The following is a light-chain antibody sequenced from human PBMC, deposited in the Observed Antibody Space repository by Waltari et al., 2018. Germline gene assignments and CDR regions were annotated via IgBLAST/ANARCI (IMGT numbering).Light chain of an antibody. CDR2: GAS. J-gene: IGKJ5*01. CDR3: XQYNNWPPIT. CDR1: QSVSSN. Sequence: EIVMTQSPATLSVSLGERATLSCRASQSVSSNLAWYQQKPGQAPRLLIYGASTRATGXPARFSGSGSGTEFTLTXSSMQSEDFAVYYCXQYNNWPPITFXQGTRLEIK. V-gene: IGKV3-15*01.